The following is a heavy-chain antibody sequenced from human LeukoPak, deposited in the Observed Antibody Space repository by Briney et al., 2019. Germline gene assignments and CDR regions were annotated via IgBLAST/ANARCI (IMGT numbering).Heavy chain of an antibody. J-gene: IGHJ4*02. CDR2: IHYSGNT. CDR1: GGSISTNY. V-gene: IGHV4-59*06. Sequence: PSETLSLTCTVSGGSISTNYWTWIRQLPGRGLEWIGYIHYSGNTYYNPSLKSRLTISRDTSKNQFSLKLSSVTAADTAVYFCARGGPAAFFDYWGQGTLVTVSS. D-gene: IGHD6-13*01. CDR3: ARGGPAAFFDY.